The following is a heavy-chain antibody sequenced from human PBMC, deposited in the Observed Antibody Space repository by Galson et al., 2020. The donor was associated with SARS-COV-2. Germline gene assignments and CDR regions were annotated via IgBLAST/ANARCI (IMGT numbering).Heavy chain of an antibody. J-gene: IGHJ6*02. Sequence: TGGSLRLSCAASGFTFSSYGMHWVRQASGKGLEWVGVIWYDGSNKDYADSVKGRFTISRDNSKNTLYLQMNSLRAEDTAVYYCARDDPHYYGSGSYYGMDVWGQGTTVTVSS. CDR2: IWYDGSNK. CDR3: ARDDPHYYGSGSYYGMDV. CDR1: GFTFSSYG. V-gene: IGHV3-33*01. D-gene: IGHD3-10*01.